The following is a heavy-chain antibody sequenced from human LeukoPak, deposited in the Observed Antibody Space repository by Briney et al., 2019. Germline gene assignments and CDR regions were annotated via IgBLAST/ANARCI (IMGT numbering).Heavy chain of an antibody. Sequence: GGSLRLSCAVSGFTFRTYWMIWVRQGPGRGLEWVAYINQDGSEKYYVGSVEGRFTISRDNAKNSLYLQMNILRGEDSALYYCASSTYSSSPSWGQGTLVTVSS. D-gene: IGHD6-6*01. CDR1: GFTFRTYW. J-gene: IGHJ5*02. V-gene: IGHV3-7*01. CDR3: ASSTYSSSPS. CDR2: INQDGSEK.